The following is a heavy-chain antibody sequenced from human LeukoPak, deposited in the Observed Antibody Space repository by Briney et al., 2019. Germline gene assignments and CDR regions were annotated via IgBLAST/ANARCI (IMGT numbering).Heavy chain of an antibody. V-gene: IGHV3-53*01. CDR3: ARNELLNRNWFDP. CDR1: GFNVSSNY. CDR2: IYRGGTT. D-gene: IGHD3-10*01. J-gene: IGHJ5*02. Sequence: GGSLRLSCAASGFNVSSNYMSWVRQAPGKGLEWVSVIYRGGTTYYAESVKGRFTISRDNSKNTLYLQMNSLRVEDTAFYYCARNELLNRNWFDPWGQGTLVTVSS.